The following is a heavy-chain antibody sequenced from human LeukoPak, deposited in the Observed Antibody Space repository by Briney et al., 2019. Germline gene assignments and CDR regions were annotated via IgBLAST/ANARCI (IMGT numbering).Heavy chain of an antibody. D-gene: IGHD6-19*01. CDR3: ARRDSSGLFEY. CDR1: GYIFPNYW. Sequence: GESLKISCKGSGYIFPNYWLGWVRQMPGKGLEWMGILYPGDSETRYSPAFQGQVTISADKSISTAYLQWSSLKASDSAMYYCARRDSSGLFEYWGQGTLVTVSS. CDR2: LYPGDSET. V-gene: IGHV5-51*01. J-gene: IGHJ4*02.